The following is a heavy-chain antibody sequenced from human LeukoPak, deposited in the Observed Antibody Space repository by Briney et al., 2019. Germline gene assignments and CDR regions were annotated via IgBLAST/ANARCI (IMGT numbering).Heavy chain of an antibody. D-gene: IGHD4-11*01. Sequence: GGSLRLSCAASGFTFSSYAMSWVRQAPGKGLEWVSAISGSGGSTYYGDSVKGRFTISRDNSKNTLYLQMNSLRAEDTAVYYCAKDYSSPYYYYGLDVWGQGTTVTVSS. CDR2: ISGSGGST. CDR3: AKDYSSPYYYYGLDV. J-gene: IGHJ6*02. CDR1: GFTFSSYA. V-gene: IGHV3-23*01.